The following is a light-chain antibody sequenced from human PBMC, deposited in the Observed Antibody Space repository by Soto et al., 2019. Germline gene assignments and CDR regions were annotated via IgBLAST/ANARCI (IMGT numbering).Light chain of an antibody. J-gene: IGLJ1*01. Sequence: QSALTQPASVSGSPGQSISISCTGTTSDVGRYNYVSWYQQHPGEAPKLMIYDVSYRPSWVSNRFSGSKSGITASLTISGLQAEDEDDYYCNSFTTSSTYVFGTGTKLTVL. CDR1: TSDVGRYNY. CDR2: DVS. CDR3: NSFTTSSTYV. V-gene: IGLV2-14*03.